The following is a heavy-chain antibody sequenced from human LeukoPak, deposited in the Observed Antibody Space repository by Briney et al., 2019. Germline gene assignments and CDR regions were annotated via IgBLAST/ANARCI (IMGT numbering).Heavy chain of an antibody. J-gene: IGHJ3*02. Sequence: ASVTVSCKASGYTFTSYGISWVRQAPGQGLEWMGWISAYNGNTNYAQKLQGRVTMTTDTSTSTAYMELRSLRSDDTAVYYCARTSYYYDSSGSLRHEAFDIWGQGTMVTVSS. V-gene: IGHV1-18*01. CDR3: ARTSYYYDSSGSLRHEAFDI. CDR1: GYTFTSYG. D-gene: IGHD3-22*01. CDR2: ISAYNGNT.